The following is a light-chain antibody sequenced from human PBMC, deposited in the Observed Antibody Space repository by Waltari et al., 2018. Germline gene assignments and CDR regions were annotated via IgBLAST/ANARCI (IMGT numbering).Light chain of an antibody. V-gene: IGLV1-40*01. Sequence: QSVLTPPPSVSGAPGQRVTIPCTGTGPNIGAGLDVPWYQQLPRAAPKLLIYGSTSRPLGVPDRFFGSTSGTSASLAITGLQAEDEADYYCQSYDTSLRVVFGGGTKLTVL. CDR1: GPNIGAGLD. CDR3: QSYDTSLRVV. CDR2: GST. J-gene: IGLJ3*02.